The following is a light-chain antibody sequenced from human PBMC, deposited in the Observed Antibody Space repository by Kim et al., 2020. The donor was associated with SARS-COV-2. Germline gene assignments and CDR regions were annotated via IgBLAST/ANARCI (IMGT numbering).Light chain of an antibody. CDR2: DTN. J-gene: IGLJ1*01. V-gene: IGLV1-51*01. CDR3: GVWDSRLSDYF. CDR1: NPNIGENF. Sequence: GRKVAMPYSASNPNIGENFVSWYQHLPGTAPKLLIYDTNKRPSGIPDRFSGSKSGTTATLDITGLQTGDEADYYCGVWDSRLSDYFFGSGTKVTVL.